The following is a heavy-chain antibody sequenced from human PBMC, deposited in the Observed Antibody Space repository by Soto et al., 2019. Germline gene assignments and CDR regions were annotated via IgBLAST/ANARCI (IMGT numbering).Heavy chain of an antibody. V-gene: IGHV3-30-3*01. J-gene: IGHJ6*02. CDR3: ARDPIYCGGDCYSDYYYYYGMDV. CDR2: ISYDGSNK. D-gene: IGHD2-21*02. CDR1: GFTFSSYA. Sequence: GGSLRLSCAASGFTFSSYAMHWVRQAPGKGLEWVAVISYDGSNKYYADTVKSRFNIYREKSKKKQNQQKNNKKDEDKEEQKSARDPIYCGGDCYSDYYYYYGMDVWGQGT.